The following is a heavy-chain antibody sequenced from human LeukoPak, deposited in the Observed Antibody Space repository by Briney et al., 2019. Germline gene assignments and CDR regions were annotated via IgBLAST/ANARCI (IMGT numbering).Heavy chain of an antibody. CDR3: ARQAYGGDSPSFDP. V-gene: IGHV3-33*01. CDR2: IWYDGSNK. D-gene: IGHD4-23*01. CDR1: GFTLSSYG. Sequence: PGGSLRLSCAASGFTLSSYGMHWVRQAPGKGLEWVAVIWYDGSNKYYADSVKGRLTISRDSSKNTLYLQMNSLRAEDTAVYYCARQAYGGDSPSFDPWGQGTLVTVSS. J-gene: IGHJ5*02.